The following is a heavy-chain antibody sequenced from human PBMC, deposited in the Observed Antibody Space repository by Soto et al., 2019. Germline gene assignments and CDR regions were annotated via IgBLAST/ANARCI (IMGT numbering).Heavy chain of an antibody. V-gene: IGHV3-30*18. CDR3: AKGGRITIFGVVTPDYYYYMGV. CDR2: ISYDGSNK. D-gene: IGHD3-3*01. J-gene: IGHJ6*03. CDR1: GFTFSSYG. Sequence: PGGSLRLSCAASGFTFSSYGMHWVRQAPGKGLEWVAVISYDGSNKYYADSVKGRFTISRDNSKNTLYLQMNSLRAEDTAVYYCAKGGRITIFGVVTPDYYYYMGVWGKGTTVTVSS.